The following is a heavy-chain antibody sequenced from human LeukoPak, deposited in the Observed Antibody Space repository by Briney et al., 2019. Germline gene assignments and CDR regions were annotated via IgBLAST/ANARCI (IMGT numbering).Heavy chain of an antibody. CDR2: ISSSGVNT. J-gene: IGHJ4*02. CDR1: GFSFSSYA. Sequence: GGSLRLSCAASGFSFSSYAMTWVRQAPGKGLEWVPSISSSGVNTYLADSVQGRFTISRDNSKNTLYLQMNALRVEDTAVYFCAKFTYTSSSRAFDYWGRGTLVTVSS. V-gene: IGHV3-23*01. CDR3: AKFTYTSSSRAFDY. D-gene: IGHD6-6*01.